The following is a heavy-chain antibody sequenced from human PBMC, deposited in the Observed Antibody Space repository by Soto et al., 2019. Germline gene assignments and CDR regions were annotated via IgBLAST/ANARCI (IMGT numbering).Heavy chain of an antibody. V-gene: IGHV1-58*01. Sequence: GASVKVSCKASGFTFTSSAVQWVRQARGQRLEWIGWIVVDSGNTNYAQKFQERVTITRDMSTSTAYMELSSLRSEDTAVYYCAAKGGDCSGGSCYPPYYYGMDVWGQGTTVTVS. CDR1: GFTFTSSA. D-gene: IGHD2-15*01. J-gene: IGHJ6*02. CDR3: AAKGGDCSGGSCYPPYYYGMDV. CDR2: IVVDSGNT.